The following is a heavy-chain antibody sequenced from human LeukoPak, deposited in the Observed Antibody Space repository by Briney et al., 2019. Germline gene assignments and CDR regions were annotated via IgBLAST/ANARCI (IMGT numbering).Heavy chain of an antibody. CDR2: ISYDGSNK. Sequence: PGGSLRLSCAASGFTFSSYAMHWVRQAPGKGLEWVAVISYDGSNKYYADSVKGRFTISRDNSKNTLYLQMNSLRAEDTAVYYCARAEGWFGELLYHPTDYWGQGTLVTVSS. D-gene: IGHD3-10*01. J-gene: IGHJ4*02. CDR1: GFTFSSYA. V-gene: IGHV3-30-3*01. CDR3: ARAEGWFGELLYHPTDY.